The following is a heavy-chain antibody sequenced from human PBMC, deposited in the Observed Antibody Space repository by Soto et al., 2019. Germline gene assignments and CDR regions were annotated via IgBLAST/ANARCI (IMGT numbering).Heavy chain of an antibody. Sequence: PGGSLRLSCAASGFTFSSYSMNWVRQAPGKGLEWVSSISSSSSYIYYADSVKGRFTISRDNAKNSLYLQMNSLRAEDTAVYYCARDGSYSYGPFVDYWGQGTLVTVSS. CDR1: GFTFSSYS. CDR2: ISSSSSYI. V-gene: IGHV3-21*01. CDR3: ARDGSYSYGPFVDY. J-gene: IGHJ4*02. D-gene: IGHD5-18*01.